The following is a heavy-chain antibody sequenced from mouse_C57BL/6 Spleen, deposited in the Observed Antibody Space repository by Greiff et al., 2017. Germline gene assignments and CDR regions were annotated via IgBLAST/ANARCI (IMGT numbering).Heavy chain of an antibody. CDR3: ARGGYSYFDY. Sequence: VQLQQPGAELVKPGASVQMSCQASGYTFTSYWINWVKKRPGQGLEWIGDIYPGSGSTNYNEKFKSKATLTVDTSSRTAYMQLSRLTSEYTAVYYCARGGYSYFDYWGQGTTLTVSS. D-gene: IGHD2-3*01. CDR2: IYPGSGST. V-gene: IGHV1-55*01. J-gene: IGHJ2*01. CDR1: GYTFTSYW.